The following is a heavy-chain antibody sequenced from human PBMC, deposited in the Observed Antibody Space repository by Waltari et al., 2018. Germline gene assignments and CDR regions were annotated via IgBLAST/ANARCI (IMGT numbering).Heavy chain of an antibody. J-gene: IGHJ5*02. Sequence: QVQLQQWGAGLLKPSETLSLTCAVYGGSFSGYYWSWIRQPPGKGLEWIGEINHSGSTNYNPSLKSRVTISVDTSKNQFSLKLSSVTAADTAVYYCARGEKYDFWSGYFRDWFDPWGQGTLVTVSS. D-gene: IGHD3-3*01. CDR2: INHSGST. CDR3: ARGEKYDFWSGYFRDWFDP. CDR1: GGSFSGYY. V-gene: IGHV4-34*01.